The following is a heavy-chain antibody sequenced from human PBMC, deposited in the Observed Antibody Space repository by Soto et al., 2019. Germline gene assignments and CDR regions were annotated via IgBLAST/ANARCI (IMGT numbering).Heavy chain of an antibody. J-gene: IGHJ5*02. D-gene: IGHD3-3*01. CDR3: AREGDPGYSFWSGPLGGGRFDP. V-gene: IGHV1-69*12. CDR1: GGTFGNTA. CDR2: IVPLFGTA. Sequence: QVQLVQSGAEVKEPGSSVNVSCKTSGGTFGNTAVTWVRQVPGQGLEWIGGIVPLFGTANYAQKFRGRVMINADASTSTAYMDLSSLRSDDTAIYYCAREGDPGYSFWSGPLGGGRFDPWGQGTLVTVSS.